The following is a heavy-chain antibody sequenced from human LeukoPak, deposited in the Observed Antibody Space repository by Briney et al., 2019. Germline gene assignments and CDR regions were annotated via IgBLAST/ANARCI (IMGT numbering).Heavy chain of an antibody. V-gene: IGHV4-59*01. CDR3: ARGSMVRGVTGLSYYYMDV. CDR2: IYYSGST. Sequence: SETLSLTCTVSGGSISSYYRRWIRQSPGKGLEWIGYIYYSGSTNYNPSLKSRVTISVDTSKNQFSLKLSSVTAADTAVYYCARGSMVRGVTGLSYYYMDVWGKGTTVTVSS. J-gene: IGHJ6*03. D-gene: IGHD3-10*01. CDR1: GGSISSYY.